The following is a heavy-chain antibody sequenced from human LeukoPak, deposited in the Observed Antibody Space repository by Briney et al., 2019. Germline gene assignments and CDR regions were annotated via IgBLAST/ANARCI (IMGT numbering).Heavy chain of an antibody. D-gene: IGHD3-22*01. CDR1: GYSISSGYY. CDR3: ARDLKLYDSSGLNWFDP. CDR2: IYHSGST. J-gene: IGHJ5*02. Sequence: PSETLSLTCTVSGYSISSGYYWGWIRQPPGKGLEWIGSIYHSGSTYYNPSLKSRVTISVDTSKNQFSLKLSSVTAADTAVYYCARDLKLYDSSGLNWFDPWGQGTLVTVSS. V-gene: IGHV4-38-2*02.